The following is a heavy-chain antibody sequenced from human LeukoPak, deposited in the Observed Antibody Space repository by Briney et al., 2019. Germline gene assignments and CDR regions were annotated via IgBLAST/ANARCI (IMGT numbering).Heavy chain of an antibody. J-gene: IGHJ6*02. CDR3: ARRAATSYYYYYGMDV. Sequence: HGESLKISCKGPGYSFTSYWIGWVRQMPGKGLEWMGIIYPGDSNTRYSPSFQGQVTISADKSISTAYLQWSSLKASDTAMYYCARRAATSYYYYYGMDVWGQGTTVTVSS. V-gene: IGHV5-51*01. D-gene: IGHD6-25*01. CDR2: IYPGDSNT. CDR1: GYSFTSYW.